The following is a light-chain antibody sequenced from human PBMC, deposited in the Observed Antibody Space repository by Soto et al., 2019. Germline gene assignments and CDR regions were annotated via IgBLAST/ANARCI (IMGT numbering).Light chain of an antibody. CDR3: QQLSSYPLT. CDR2: DAS. V-gene: IGKV3-11*01. CDR1: QSVSSY. Sequence: EIVLTQSPATLSLSPGERATLSCRASQSVSSYLAWYQKKPGQAPRLLIYDASNRATGIPARFSGSGSGTDFTLTISSLEPEDFAVYYCQQLSSYPLTFGGGTKVDIK. J-gene: IGKJ4*01.